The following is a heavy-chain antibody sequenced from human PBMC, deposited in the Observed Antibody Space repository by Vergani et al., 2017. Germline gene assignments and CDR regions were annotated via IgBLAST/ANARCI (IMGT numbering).Heavy chain of an antibody. D-gene: IGHD6-19*01. CDR2: ISAYNGNT. Sequence: QVQLVQSGAEVKNPGASVKVSCKASSYTFTSYGNSWVRHAPGQGLEWMGWISAYNGNTNYAQKLQGRVTMTTDTSTIKDYMELRSLRSDDTAVYYCARGQWLPCDYFDYWGQGTLVTVSS. CDR1: SYTFTSYG. J-gene: IGHJ4*02. CDR3: ARGQWLPCDYFDY. V-gene: IGHV1-18*04.